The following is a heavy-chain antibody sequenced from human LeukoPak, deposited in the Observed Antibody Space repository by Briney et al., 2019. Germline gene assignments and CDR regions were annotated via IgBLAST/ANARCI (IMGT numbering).Heavy chain of an antibody. Sequence: ASVKVSCKASGYTFTGYYMHWVRQAPGQGPEWMGWINPNSGGTNYAQKFQGRVTMTRDTSISTAYMELSRLRSDDTAVFYCAREGDSSGFYYFDYWSQGTLVTVSS. CDR3: AREGDSSGFYYFDY. V-gene: IGHV1-2*02. D-gene: IGHD6-19*01. CDR2: INPNSGGT. J-gene: IGHJ4*02. CDR1: GYTFTGYY.